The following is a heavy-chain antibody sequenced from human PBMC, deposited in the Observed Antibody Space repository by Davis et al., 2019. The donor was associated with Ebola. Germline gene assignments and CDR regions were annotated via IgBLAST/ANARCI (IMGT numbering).Heavy chain of an antibody. CDR1: GGSVSSGSYY. CDR2: IFYSGST. J-gene: IGHJ4*02. CDR3: ARTGVYGVWTAGLTDY. Sequence: SETLSLTCTVSGGSVSSGSYYWSWLRQPPGKGLEWIAYIFYSGSTNYNPSLKSRVTISVDTSKNQFSLRLSSVTAADTAVYYCARTGVYGVWTAGLTDYWGQGTLVTVSS. D-gene: IGHD5/OR15-5a*01. V-gene: IGHV4-61*01.